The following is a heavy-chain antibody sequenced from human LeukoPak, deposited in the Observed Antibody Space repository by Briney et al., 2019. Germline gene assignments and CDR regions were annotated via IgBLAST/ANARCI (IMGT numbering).Heavy chain of an antibody. J-gene: IGHJ4*02. CDR2: INPNSGGT. CDR1: GYTLTGYY. Sequence: ASVKVSCKASGYTLTGYYMHWVRQAPGQGLEWMGWINPNSGGTNYAQKFQGRVTMTRDTSISTAYMELSRLRSDDTAVYYCARVLRAAAGTRLAYPAWGQGTLVTVSS. CDR3: ARVLRAAAGTRLAYPA. V-gene: IGHV1-2*02. D-gene: IGHD6-13*01.